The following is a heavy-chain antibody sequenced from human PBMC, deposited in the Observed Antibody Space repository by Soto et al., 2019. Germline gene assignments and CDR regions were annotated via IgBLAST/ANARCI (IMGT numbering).Heavy chain of an antibody. CDR1: GFTFGTIS. CDR2: ITTTGDAT. V-gene: IGHV3-21*02. D-gene: IGHD2-21*02. Sequence: ELAESGGGRVRPGGSLRLSCEASGFTFGTISMIWVRQAPGKGLEWVSSITTTGDATYADSVKGRFTVSRDNARKSLFLNMANLTAEDTALYYCTRRGDCTSALCYLFGSSWYFDLWGRGTLVTVSS. J-gene: IGHJ2*01. CDR3: TRRGDCTSALCYLFGSSWYFDL.